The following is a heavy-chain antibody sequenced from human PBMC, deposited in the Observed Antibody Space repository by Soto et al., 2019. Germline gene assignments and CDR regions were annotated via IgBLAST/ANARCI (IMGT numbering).Heavy chain of an antibody. Sequence: GGSLRLSCAASGFTFNIYGMHWVRQAPDKGLEWVALISYDGSNQYYADSVKGRFTISRDNSKNTLFLQMNSLRADDTAVYYCAKDQASGQGSFDSWGQGTLVTVS. CDR2: ISYDGSNQ. J-gene: IGHJ4*02. CDR1: GFTFNIYG. CDR3: AKDQASGQGSFDS. V-gene: IGHV3-30*18.